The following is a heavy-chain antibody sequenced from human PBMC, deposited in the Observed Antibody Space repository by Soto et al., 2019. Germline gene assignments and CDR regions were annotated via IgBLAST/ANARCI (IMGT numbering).Heavy chain of an antibody. D-gene: IGHD3-22*01. CDR1: GFTFSSYG. Sequence: QVQLVESGGGVVQPGRSRRLSCAASGFTFSSYGMHWVRQAQGKGLEWVAVIWYDGSNKYYADSVKGRFTISRDNSKNTLYLPMNGLRAEDTGVYYCASLGDSSVGGKYFQHWCQGTLVTVSS. CDR3: ASLGDSSVGGKYFQH. V-gene: IGHV3-33*01. CDR2: IWYDGSNK. J-gene: IGHJ1*01.